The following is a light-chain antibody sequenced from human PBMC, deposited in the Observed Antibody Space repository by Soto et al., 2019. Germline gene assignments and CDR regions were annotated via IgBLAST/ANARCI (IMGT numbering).Light chain of an antibody. J-gene: IGLJ1*01. CDR1: SSDVGGYNY. CDR2: EVN. V-gene: IGLV2-8*01. CDR3: SSYAGSSNV. Sequence: QSALTQPHSASGSPGQSVAISCTGNSSDVGGYNYVSWYQQHPGKAPKLMIYEVNKRPSGVPDRFSGSKSGNTASLTVSGLQAEDEADYYCSSYAGSSNVFGSGTKLTVL.